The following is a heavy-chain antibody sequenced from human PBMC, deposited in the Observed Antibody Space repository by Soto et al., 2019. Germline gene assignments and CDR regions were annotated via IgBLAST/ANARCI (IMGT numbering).Heavy chain of an antibody. Sequence: ASVKVPCKASGYTFTSYGISWVRQAPGQGLEWMGWISAYNGNTNYAQKLQGRVTMTTDTSTSTAYMELRSLRSDDTAVYYCARGLLGYCSSTSCSLYGMDVWGQGTTVTVSS. J-gene: IGHJ6*02. D-gene: IGHD2-2*01. CDR1: GYTFTSYG. CDR3: ARGLLGYCSSTSCSLYGMDV. V-gene: IGHV1-18*01. CDR2: ISAYNGNT.